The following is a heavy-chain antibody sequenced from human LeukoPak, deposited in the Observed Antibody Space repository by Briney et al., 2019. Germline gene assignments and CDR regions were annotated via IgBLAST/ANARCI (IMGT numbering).Heavy chain of an antibody. J-gene: IGHJ4*02. CDR1: GGSISSSSYY. V-gene: IGHV4-39*01. CDR3: ARHRKICFDY. Sequence: SETLSLTCTVSGGSISSSSYYWGWIRQPPGKGLEWIGSIYYSGRTYYNPSLKSRVTISVDTSKNQFSLKLSSVTAADTAVYYCARHRKICFDYWGQGTLVTVSS. CDR2: IYYSGRT.